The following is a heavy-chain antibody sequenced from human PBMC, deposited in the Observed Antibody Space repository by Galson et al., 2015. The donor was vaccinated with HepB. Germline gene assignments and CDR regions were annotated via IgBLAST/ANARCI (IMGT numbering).Heavy chain of an antibody. CDR1: GFTFSSYE. V-gene: IGHV3-48*03. CDR2: ISSSGSTI. CDR3: ARDYYDSSGPWDAFDI. J-gene: IGHJ3*02. Sequence: SLRLSCAASGFTFSSYEMNWVRQAPGKGLEWVSYISSSGSTIYYADSVKGRFTISRDNAKNSLYLQMNSLRAEDTAVYYCARDYYDSSGPWDAFDIWGQGTMVTVSS. D-gene: IGHD3-22*01.